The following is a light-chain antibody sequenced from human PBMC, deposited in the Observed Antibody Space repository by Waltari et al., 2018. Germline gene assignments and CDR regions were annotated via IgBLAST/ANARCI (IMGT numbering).Light chain of an antibody. CDR1: HNTYNAW. Sequence: EFVLTQSPGTLSLSPGESATLSCTPSHNTYNAWLAWYQQKPGQSPRLLIRGASTRATGIPDTFSTSGSGTNFTLTISNMDPPDFAVYYCQQYGERHPRPLFGPRTTVDI. V-gene: IGKV3-20*01. CDR2: GAS. CDR3: QQYGERHPRPL. J-gene: IGKJ3*01.